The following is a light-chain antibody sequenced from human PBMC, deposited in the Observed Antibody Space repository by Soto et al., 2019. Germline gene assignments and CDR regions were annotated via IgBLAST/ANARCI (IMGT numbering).Light chain of an antibody. J-gene: IGLJ1*01. CDR3: SSYTSTWV. CDR1: SSDIGGYKY. V-gene: IGLV2-14*01. CDR2: DVN. Sequence: QSALTQPASVSGSPGQSITMSCTGASSDIGGYKYVSWYQQYPGEAPKLILYDVNSRPSGVSNRFSGSKSGNTASLTISGLQAVDEADYYCSSYTSTWVFGTGTKLTVL.